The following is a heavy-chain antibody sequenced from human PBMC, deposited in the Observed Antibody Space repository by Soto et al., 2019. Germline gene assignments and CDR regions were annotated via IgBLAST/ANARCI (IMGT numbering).Heavy chain of an antibody. V-gene: IGHV4-59*08. Sequence: SETLSLTCSVSGASISDYYWSWIRQSPGEGLEWIGYISHRGNTNYNPSLKSRVTMSVATSKNQFSLKLTSVTAADTAVYYCASLHYFGSSGYYYFGYWGRGTLVTVS. CDR2: ISHRGNT. CDR3: ASLHYFGSSGYYYFGY. CDR1: GASISDYY. D-gene: IGHD3-22*01. J-gene: IGHJ4*02.